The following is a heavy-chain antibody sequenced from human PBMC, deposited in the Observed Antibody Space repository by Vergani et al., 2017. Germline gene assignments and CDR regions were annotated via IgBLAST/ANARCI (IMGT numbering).Heavy chain of an antibody. D-gene: IGHD6-13*01. J-gene: IGHJ6*02. CDR1: GGTFSSYA. CDR3: ARATAAAGRDDYYGMDV. V-gene: IGHV1-69*01. Sequence: QVQLVQSGAEVKKPGSSVKVSCKASGGTFSSYAISWVRQAPGQGLEWMGGIIPIFGTANYAQKFQGRVTITADESTSTAYMELSSLRSEDTAVYYCARATAAAGRDDYYGMDVWGQGTTVTVSS. CDR2: IIPIFGTA.